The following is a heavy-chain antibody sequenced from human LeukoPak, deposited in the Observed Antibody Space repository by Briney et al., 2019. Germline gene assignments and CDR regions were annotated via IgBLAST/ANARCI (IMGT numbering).Heavy chain of an antibody. V-gene: IGHV4-59*13. J-gene: IGHJ4*02. CDR2: VCYSGST. D-gene: IGHD6-13*01. CDR3: ARVERTGYSSSWYWYFDY. CDR1: RGSISSYC. Sequence: SETLSHTSTVSRGSISSYCWNWVRKPPGKGLHWVGYVCYSGSTNYNPSLKSRVTISVDTSKNQFSLKLSSVTAADTAVYYCARVERTGYSSSWYWYFDYWGQGTLVTVSS.